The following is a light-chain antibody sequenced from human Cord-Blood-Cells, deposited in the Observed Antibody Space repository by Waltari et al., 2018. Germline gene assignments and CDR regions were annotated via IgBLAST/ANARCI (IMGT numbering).Light chain of an antibody. J-gene: IGLJ2*01. Sequence: NFMLTQPHSVSESPGKMVTISCTRSSGSIASNYVQWYQQRPGSSPTTVIYEDNQSPSGVPDRFSGSIDSSSNSASLTISGLKTEDEADYYCQSYDSSNQVFGGGTKLTVL. CDR1: SGSIASNY. CDR3: QSYDSSNQV. V-gene: IGLV6-57*01. CDR2: EDN.